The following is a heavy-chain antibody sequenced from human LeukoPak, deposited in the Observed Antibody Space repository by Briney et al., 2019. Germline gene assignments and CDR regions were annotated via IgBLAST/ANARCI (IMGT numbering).Heavy chain of an antibody. CDR1: GYTFTGYY. J-gene: IGHJ4*02. Sequence: GASVKVSCKASGYTFTGYYMHWVRQAPGQGLEWMGWINPNSGGTNYAQKFQGRVTMTRDTSISTAYMGLSRLRSDDTAVYYCARDLNDYGDYVGFDYWGQGTLVTVSS. D-gene: IGHD4-17*01. CDR3: ARDLNDYGDYVGFDY. V-gene: IGHV1-2*02. CDR2: INPNSGGT.